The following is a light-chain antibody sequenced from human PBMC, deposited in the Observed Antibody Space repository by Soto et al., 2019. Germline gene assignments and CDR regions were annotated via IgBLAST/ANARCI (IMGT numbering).Light chain of an antibody. CDR1: QSVSQW. CDR2: AAS. J-gene: IGKJ1*01. CDR3: QQYHTFST. V-gene: IGKV1-5*03. Sequence: DIQMTQSPSTLSATVGDRVSITCRASQSVSQWLAWHQQKPGKPPKLLIYAASRLDTGVPSRFRGSGSGTEFTLTISSLQTDDFATYYCQQYHTFSTFGQGTKVEVK.